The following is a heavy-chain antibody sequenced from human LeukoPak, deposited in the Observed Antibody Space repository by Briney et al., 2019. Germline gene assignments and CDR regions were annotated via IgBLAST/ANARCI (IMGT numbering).Heavy chain of an antibody. CDR3: ASAKNTAYYYYYMDV. D-gene: IGHD2-2*02. V-gene: IGHV4-4*07. J-gene: IGHJ6*03. CDR1: GGSISSYY. CDR2: IYTSGST. Sequence: SETLSLTCTVSGGSISSYYWSWIRQPAGKGLEWIGRIYTSGSTNYNPSLKSRVTMSVDTSKNQFSLKLSSVTAADTAVYYCASAKNTAYYYYYMDVWGKGTTVTVSS.